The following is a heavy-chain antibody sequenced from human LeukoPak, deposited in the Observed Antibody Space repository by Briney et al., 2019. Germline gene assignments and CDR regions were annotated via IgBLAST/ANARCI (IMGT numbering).Heavy chain of an antibody. CDR1: GGSISSSSYY. CDR3: ARLGEYCSSTGCYLGDSYYFDY. J-gene: IGHJ4*02. V-gene: IGHV4-39*07. D-gene: IGHD2-2*01. Sequence: SETLSLTCTVSGGSISSSSYYWGWIRQPPGKGLEWIGSIYYSGSTYYNPSLKSRVTISVDTSKNQFSLKLSSVTAADTAVYYCARLGEYCSSTGCYLGDSYYFDYWGQGTLVTVSS. CDR2: IYYSGST.